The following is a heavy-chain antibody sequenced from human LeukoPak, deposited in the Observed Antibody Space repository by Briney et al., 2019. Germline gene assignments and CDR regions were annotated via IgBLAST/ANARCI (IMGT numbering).Heavy chain of an antibody. CDR3: ARAPYYYDSSGYYSPFDY. CDR1: GFTFSSYS. Sequence: PGGSLRLSCVASGFTFSSYSMNWVRQAPGKGLEWVSFISSSNNRMSYADSVKGRFTISRDNSKNTLYLQMNSLRAEDTAVYYCARAPYYYDSSGYYSPFDYWGQGTLVTVSS. D-gene: IGHD3-22*01. CDR2: ISSSNNRM. V-gene: IGHV3-48*01. J-gene: IGHJ4*02.